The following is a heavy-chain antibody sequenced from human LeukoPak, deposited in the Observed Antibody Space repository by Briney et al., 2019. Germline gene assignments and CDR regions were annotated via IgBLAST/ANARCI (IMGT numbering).Heavy chain of an antibody. CDR3: AQRSYYYYGMDV. CDR1: GFTFSSYG. V-gene: IGHV3-30*03. J-gene: IGHJ6*01. CDR2: ISYDGSNK. Sequence: GGSLRLSCAASGFTFSSYGMHWVRQAPGKGLEWVAVISYDGSNKYYADSVKGRFTISRDNSKNTLYLQMNSLRAEDTAVYYCAQRSYYYYGMDVWGKGPRSPSPQ.